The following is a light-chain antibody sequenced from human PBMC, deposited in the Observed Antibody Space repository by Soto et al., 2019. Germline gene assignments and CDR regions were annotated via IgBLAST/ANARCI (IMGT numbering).Light chain of an antibody. Sequence: NFMLTQSHSVSESPGKTVTISCTRSRGSIASNNVQWYQQRPGGAPTTVIYEDNQRPSGVPDRFSGSIDSSSNSASLTISGLRTEDEADYYCQSYDGSFVLFGGGTKLTVL. J-gene: IGLJ2*01. CDR3: QSYDGSFVL. CDR1: RGSIASNN. V-gene: IGLV6-57*04. CDR2: EDN.